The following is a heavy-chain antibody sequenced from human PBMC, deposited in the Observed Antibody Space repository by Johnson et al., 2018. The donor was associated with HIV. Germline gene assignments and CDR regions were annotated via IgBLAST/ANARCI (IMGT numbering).Heavy chain of an antibody. CDR3: AKDFGSSSWHAFDV. CDR1: GFTFSSYP. Sequence: QVQLVESGGGVVQPGRSPRLACAASGFTFSSYPMHWVRQAPGKGLEWVAVISYDGRNKYYADSVKGRFTISRDNSKNTLYLQMNSLRAEDTAVYYCAKDFGSSSWHAFDVWGQGTMVTVSS. J-gene: IGHJ3*01. D-gene: IGHD6-13*01. CDR2: ISYDGRNK. V-gene: IGHV3-30*14.